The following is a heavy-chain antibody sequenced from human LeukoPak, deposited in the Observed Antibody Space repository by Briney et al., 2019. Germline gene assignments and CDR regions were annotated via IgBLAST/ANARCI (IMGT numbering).Heavy chain of an antibody. J-gene: IGHJ4*02. CDR2: MNPNTGNT. CDR3: ALAFWSGYSYFDY. V-gene: IGHV1-8*02. D-gene: IGHD3-3*01. Sequence: ASVKVSCKASGDTFTSYGISWVRRAPGEGLEWMGWMNPNTGNTGCAQKFQGRVTMTRDTSISTAYMELSRLRSDDTAVYYCALAFWSGYSYFDYWGQGTLVTVSS. CDR1: GDTFTSYG.